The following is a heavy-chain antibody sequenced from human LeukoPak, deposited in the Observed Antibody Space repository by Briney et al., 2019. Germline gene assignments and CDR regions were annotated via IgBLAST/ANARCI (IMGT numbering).Heavy chain of an antibody. CDR1: AYTFTGYY. Sequence: ASVKVSCKASAYTFTGYYMHWVRQAPGQGLEWMGWINPNSGGTNYAQKFQDRVTMTRDTSISTAYMELSRLRSDDTAVYYCARSEVRGVITEYYYYMDVWGKGTTVTVSS. CDR3: ARSEVRGVITEYYYYMDV. D-gene: IGHD3-10*01. V-gene: IGHV1-2*02. J-gene: IGHJ6*03. CDR2: INPNSGGT.